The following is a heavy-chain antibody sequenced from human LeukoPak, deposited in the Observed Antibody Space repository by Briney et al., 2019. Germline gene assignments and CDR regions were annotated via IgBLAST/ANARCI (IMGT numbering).Heavy chain of an antibody. Sequence: GGSLRLSCAASGFTFSSYAMSWVRQAPGKGLEWVSAISGSGGSTYYADSVKGRFTISRDNSKNTLYLQMNSLRAEDTAVYYCAKDPPRSSTSCYTQDYYYGMDVWGQGTTVTVSS. CDR3: AKDPPRSSTSCYTQDYYYGMDV. V-gene: IGHV3-23*01. CDR2: ISGSGGST. D-gene: IGHD2-2*02. J-gene: IGHJ6*02. CDR1: GFTFSSYA.